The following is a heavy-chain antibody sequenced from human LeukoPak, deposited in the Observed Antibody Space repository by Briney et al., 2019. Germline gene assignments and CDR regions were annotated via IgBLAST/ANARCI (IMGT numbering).Heavy chain of an antibody. Sequence: GGSLRLSCVGSGFTFSHYPMNWVRQAPGKGLEWISTISVTDYTHYRDSVKGRFTISRDNSKNTVYLQMNSLRAEDTAVYYCAKDLDSSYSYDGVHSWGQGTLVTVSS. CDR2: ISVTDYT. CDR3: AKDLDSSYSYDGVHS. CDR1: GFTFSHYP. V-gene: IGHV3-23*01. D-gene: IGHD3-16*01. J-gene: IGHJ4*02.